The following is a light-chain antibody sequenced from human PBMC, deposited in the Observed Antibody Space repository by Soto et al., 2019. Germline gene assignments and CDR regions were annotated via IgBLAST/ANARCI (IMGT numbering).Light chain of an antibody. CDR3: MQGTPWLGT. V-gene: IGKV2D-30*01. J-gene: IGKJ1*01. Sequence: DDVMTQSPLSLPVTLGQPASISCRSSQSLVYNDGNTYLDWFQQWPGQSPRRLIYEVSNWDSGDPDRFSGSRSGTDFTLKTSRVEAADVGVYYCMQGTPWLGTFGQGTKVEI. CDR1: QSLVYNDGNTY. CDR2: EVS.